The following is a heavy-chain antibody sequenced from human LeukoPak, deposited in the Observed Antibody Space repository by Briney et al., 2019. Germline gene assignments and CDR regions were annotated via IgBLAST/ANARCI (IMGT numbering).Heavy chain of an antibody. J-gene: IGHJ4*02. CDR3: ASVPSPLGYCSGGSCPIYDY. Sequence: GGSLRLSCAASGFTFSSYAMHWVRQAAGKGLEWVAVISYDGSNKYYADSVKGRFTISRDNSKNTLYLQMNSLRAEDTAVYYCASVPSPLGYCSGGSCPIYDYWGQGTLVTVSS. CDR1: GFTFSSYA. CDR2: ISYDGSNK. D-gene: IGHD2-15*01. V-gene: IGHV3-30*04.